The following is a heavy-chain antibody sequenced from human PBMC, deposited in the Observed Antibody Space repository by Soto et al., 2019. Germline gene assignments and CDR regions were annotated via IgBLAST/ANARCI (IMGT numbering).Heavy chain of an antibody. Sequence: ASVKVSCKASGYTFTSYAMQWVRQAPGQSLEWMGWLNGGNGNTKYSQTFQGRLTISRDTSATTAYMELSSLRSEDTAVYYCARVGHYDSSGYYLAIDHWGQGTLVTVSS. CDR2: LNGGNGNT. J-gene: IGHJ4*02. CDR3: ARVGHYDSSGYYLAIDH. D-gene: IGHD3-22*01. CDR1: GYTFTSYA. V-gene: IGHV1-3*01.